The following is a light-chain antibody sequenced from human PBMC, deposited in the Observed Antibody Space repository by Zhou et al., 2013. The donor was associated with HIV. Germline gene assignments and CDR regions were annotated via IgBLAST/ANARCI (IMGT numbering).Light chain of an antibody. CDR2: AAS. V-gene: IGKV1-39*01. Sequence: DIQMTQSPSSLSASVGDRVTITCRASQTISTYLSWYQQKPGKAPKLLIYAASSLQSGVPSRFSGSGSGTDFTLTINRLHPEDFATYYCQQANRFPQTFGQGTKVEIK. CDR1: QTISTY. J-gene: IGKJ2*01. CDR3: QQANRFPQT.